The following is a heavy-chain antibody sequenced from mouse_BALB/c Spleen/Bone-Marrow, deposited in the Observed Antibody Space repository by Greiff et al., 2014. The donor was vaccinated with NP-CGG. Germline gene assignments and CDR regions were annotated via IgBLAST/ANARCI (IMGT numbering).Heavy chain of an antibody. D-gene: IGHD2-2*01. CDR2: INPSTGYT. V-gene: IGHV1-7*01. CDR1: GYTFTSYW. CDR3: ARGVRGYDGFAY. Sequence: QVHVKQSGAELAKPGASVKMSCKASGYTFTSYWMHWVKQRPGQGLEWIGYINPSTGYTEYNQKFKDKATLTADKSSSIAYMQLSSLTYEDAAVYYCARGVRGYDGFAYWGQGTPVTVSA. J-gene: IGHJ3*01.